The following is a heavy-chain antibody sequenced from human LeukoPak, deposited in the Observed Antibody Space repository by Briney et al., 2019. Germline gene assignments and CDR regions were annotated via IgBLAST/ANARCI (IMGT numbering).Heavy chain of an antibody. CDR1: GFTFSSYA. V-gene: IGHV3-23*01. J-gene: IGHJ5*02. CDR2: ISGSGGST. Sequence: AGGSLRLSCAASGFTFSSYAMSWVRRAPGKGLEWVSAISGSGGSTYYADSVKGRFTISRDNSKNTLYLQMNSLRAKDTALYYCARDYHDSSGSSWFDPWGQGTLVTVSS. D-gene: IGHD3-22*01. CDR3: ARDYHDSSGSSWFDP.